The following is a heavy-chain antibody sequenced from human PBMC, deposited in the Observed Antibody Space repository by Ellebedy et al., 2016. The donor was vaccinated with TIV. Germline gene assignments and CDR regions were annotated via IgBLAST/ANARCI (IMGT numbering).Heavy chain of an antibody. Sequence: ASVKVSCKASGYTFTTYAIHWVRQAPGQRLEWMGWINAGNGNTICSQKFQDRVAITRDTSANTAYMEVSSLTSEDTAVYYCARGDRYSGFNFGAPYWGQGTLVTVSS. D-gene: IGHD5-12*01. CDR3: ARGDRYSGFNFGAPY. J-gene: IGHJ4*02. CDR1: GYTFTTYA. V-gene: IGHV1-3*01. CDR2: INAGNGNT.